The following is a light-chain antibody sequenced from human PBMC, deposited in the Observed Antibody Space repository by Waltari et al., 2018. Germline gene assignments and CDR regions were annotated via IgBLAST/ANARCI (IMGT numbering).Light chain of an antibody. V-gene: IGLV2-14*01. J-gene: IGLJ1*01. CDR3: SSYTSSSVYV. CDR1: SSDVGGYTY. Sequence: QSALTQPASVSGSPGQSITISCTGTSSDVGGYTYVSWAQQHPGKAPKLMIYDVSKRPSGVSNRFSGSKSGNTASLTISGLQAEDEADYYCSSYTSSSVYVFGTGTKVTVL. CDR2: DVS.